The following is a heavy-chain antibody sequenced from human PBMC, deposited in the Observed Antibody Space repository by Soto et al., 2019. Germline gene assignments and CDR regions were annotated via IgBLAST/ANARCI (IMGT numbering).Heavy chain of an antibody. J-gene: IGHJ3*02. V-gene: IGHV1-69*01. CDR3: ARDYPTFGAFDI. D-gene: IGHD3-16*01. Sequence: QVQLVQSGAEVKKPGSSVKVSCKASGGTFSSYAISWVRQAPGQGLEWMGGIIPIFGTANYSQKFQVRVTITADEATSTAYMGLSSLRSEDTAVYYCARDYPTFGAFDIWGQGTMVTVSS. CDR2: IIPIFGTA. CDR1: GGTFSSYA.